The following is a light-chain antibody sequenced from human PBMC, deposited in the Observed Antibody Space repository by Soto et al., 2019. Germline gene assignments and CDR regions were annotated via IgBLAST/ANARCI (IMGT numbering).Light chain of an antibody. CDR1: SSDVGGYNY. J-gene: IGLJ1*01. Sequence: QSVLTQPASVSGSPGQSITIACTGTSSDVGGYNYVSWYQQYPGKAPRLVISDVSNRPSGVSNRFSGSKSGNSASLTISGLQAEDEADYYCSSYTSSSTYVFGTETKVTVL. CDR2: DVS. V-gene: IGLV2-14*01. CDR3: SSYTSSSTYV.